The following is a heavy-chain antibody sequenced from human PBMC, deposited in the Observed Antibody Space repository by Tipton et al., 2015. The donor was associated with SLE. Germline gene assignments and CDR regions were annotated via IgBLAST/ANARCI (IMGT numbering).Heavy chain of an antibody. CDR3: ARRDGLNGFDI. CDR2: IYYSGGI. J-gene: IGHJ3*02. V-gene: IGHV4-39*07. CDR1: GGSLSSSYY. D-gene: IGHD2-21*01. Sequence: TLSLTCSVSGGSLSSSYYWGWIRQLPGKGLEWIGNIYYSGGIYYNPSLMSRITISVDTSKNQYSLKLSSVTAADTAVYFCARRDGLNGFDIWGRGTMVTVSS.